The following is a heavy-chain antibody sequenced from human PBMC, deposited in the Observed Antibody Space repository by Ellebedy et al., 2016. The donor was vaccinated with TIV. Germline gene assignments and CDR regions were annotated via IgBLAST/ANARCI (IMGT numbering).Heavy chain of an antibody. CDR1: GFTFSDYW. V-gene: IGHV3-74*01. CDR2: INGDGGAT. J-gene: IGHJ6*02. Sequence: GESLKISCTASGFTFSDYWIHWVRQTPGKGLVWVSRINGDGGATNYADSVRGRLSMSRDNDKNRLYLRMNSLRVEDSAIYYCTRGLDVWGQGTTVIVSS. CDR3: TRGLDV.